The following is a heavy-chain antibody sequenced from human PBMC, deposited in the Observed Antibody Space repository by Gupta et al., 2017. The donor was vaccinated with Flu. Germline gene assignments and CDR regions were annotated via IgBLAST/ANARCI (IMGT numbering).Heavy chain of an antibody. CDR2: IYHSGST. V-gene: IGHV4-31*02. Sequence: WTGIRQHPGKVLEWLGYIYHSGSTYYNLSLKSRIVISIDTSKSQFSLELSSVTAADTAVYYCARVSYFYYYMDVWGRGTTVTVSS. J-gene: IGHJ6*03. CDR3: ARVSYFYYYMDV.